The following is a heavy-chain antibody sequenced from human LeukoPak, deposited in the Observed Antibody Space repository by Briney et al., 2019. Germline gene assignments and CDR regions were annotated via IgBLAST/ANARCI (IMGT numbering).Heavy chain of an antibody. V-gene: IGHV1-8*01. CDR3: ARGPYGSGRYPMDV. CDR1: GYTFTSYD. Sequence: GASVKVSCKXSGYTFTSYDTNWVRQATRQGLEWMGWMNPNSGNTGYSQKFQGRVTMTRNTSISTAYMELSNLRSEDTAVYYCARGPYGSGRYPMDVWGKGTTVTVSS. J-gene: IGHJ6*03. CDR2: MNPNSGNT. D-gene: IGHD3-10*01.